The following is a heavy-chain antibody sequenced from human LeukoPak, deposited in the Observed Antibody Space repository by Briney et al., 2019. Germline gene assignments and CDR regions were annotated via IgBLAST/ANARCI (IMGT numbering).Heavy chain of an antibody. CDR1: GFTFNTFS. CDR2: ISYDGAKR. D-gene: IGHD5-24*01. V-gene: IGHV3-30*15. Sequence: PGRSLRLSCAASGFTFNTFSMHWVRQAPGKGLEWVALISYDGAKRYYADSVKCRFSISRDSPKNTLYLQLSTLRDEDTAVYYCAREDTYRGYNLYYMDVWGKGTTVIVSS. CDR3: AREDTYRGYNLYYMDV. J-gene: IGHJ6*03.